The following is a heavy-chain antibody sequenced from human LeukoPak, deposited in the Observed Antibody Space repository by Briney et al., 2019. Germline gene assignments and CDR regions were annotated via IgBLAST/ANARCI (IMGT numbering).Heavy chain of an antibody. V-gene: IGHV4-39*07. J-gene: IGHJ6*02. D-gene: IGHD1-1*01. CDR2: IYYSGST. CDR1: GDSIVSSNYY. CDR3: ARVEPYSLGPYGMDV. Sequence: PSETLSLTCSVSGDSIVSSNYYWGCIRQPPGKGLEWIGSIYYSGSTYYNPSLKSRVTISVDTSKNQFSLKLTSVTAADTAVYYCARVEPYSLGPYGMDVWGQGTTVTVSS.